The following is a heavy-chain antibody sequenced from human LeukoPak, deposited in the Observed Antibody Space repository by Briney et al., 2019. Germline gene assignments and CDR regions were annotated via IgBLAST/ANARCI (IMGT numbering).Heavy chain of an antibody. J-gene: IGHJ3*02. CDR3: ARHQLLGPCFKGVCSDAFDI. CDR1: GYRFTSYW. Sequence: GESLRISCKGSGYRFTSYWISWVRQMPGKGLEWMGRIDPSDSYTNHSPSFQGHLTISADKSISTAYLQWSSLKASDTAMYYCARHQLLGPCFKGVCSDAFDIWGQGTMVIVSS. V-gene: IGHV5-10-1*01. CDR2: IDPSDSYT. D-gene: IGHD2-8*01.